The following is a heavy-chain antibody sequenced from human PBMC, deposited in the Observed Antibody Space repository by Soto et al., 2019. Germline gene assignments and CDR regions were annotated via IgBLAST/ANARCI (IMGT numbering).Heavy chain of an antibody. CDR1: GFTFDDYA. D-gene: IGHD3-16*01. J-gene: IGHJ4*02. CDR3: ANTIAGSVWAPLEFDY. CDR2: ISWNSGSI. V-gene: IGHV3-9*01. Sequence: GGSLRLSCAASGFTFDDYAMHWVRQAPGKGLEWVSGISWNSGSIGYADSVKGRFTISRDNAKNSLYLQMNSLRAEDTALYYCANTIAGSVWAPLEFDYWGQGTLVTVSS.